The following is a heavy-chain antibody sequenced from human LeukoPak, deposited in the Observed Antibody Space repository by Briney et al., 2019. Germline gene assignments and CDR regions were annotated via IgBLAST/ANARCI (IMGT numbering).Heavy chain of an antibody. V-gene: IGHV4-34*01. CDR3: AGPEAVAGTGTDY. J-gene: IGHJ4*02. D-gene: IGHD6-19*01. Sequence: PSETLSLTCAVYGGSFSGYYWSWIRQPPGKGLEWIGEINHSGSTNYNPSLKSRVTISVDTSKNQFSLKLSSVTAADTAVYYCAGPEAVAGTGTDYWGQGTLVTVSS. CDR1: GGSFSGYY. CDR2: INHSGST.